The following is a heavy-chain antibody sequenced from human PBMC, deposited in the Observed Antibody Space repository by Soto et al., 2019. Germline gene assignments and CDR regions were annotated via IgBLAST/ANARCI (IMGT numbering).Heavy chain of an antibody. CDR2: IYWDDDK. V-gene: IGHV2-5*02. D-gene: IGHD6-13*01. Sequence: SGPTLVNPTQTLTLTCTFSGFSLSTSGVGVGWIRQPPGKALEWLALIYWDDDKRYSPSLKSRLTITKDTSKNQVVLTMTNMDPVDTATYYCAHRRSDSSSWYEGYYFDYWGQGTLVTVSS. CDR1: GFSLSTSGVG. CDR3: AHRRSDSSSWYEGYYFDY. J-gene: IGHJ4*02.